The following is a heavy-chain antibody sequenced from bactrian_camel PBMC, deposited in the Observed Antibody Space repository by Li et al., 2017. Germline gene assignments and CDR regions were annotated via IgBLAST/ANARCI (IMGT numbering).Heavy chain of an antibody. D-gene: IGHD3*01. V-gene: IGHV3S1*01. CDR2: IKSGGSVT. CDR3: AAGTRIIVGDYCDGITA. Sequence: HVQLVESGGGSVEAGGSLRLSCAASGFPFSSYWMSWVRQAPGKGLEWVSRIKSGGSVTRYAESVKGRFTISQDNAKNIIYLQMSSLTPDDTAMYYCAAGTRIIVGDYCDGITAWGQGTQVTVS. CDR1: GFPFSSYW. J-gene: IGHJ6*01.